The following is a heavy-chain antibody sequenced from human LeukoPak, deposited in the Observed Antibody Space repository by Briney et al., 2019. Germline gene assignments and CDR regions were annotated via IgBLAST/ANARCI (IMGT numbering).Heavy chain of an antibody. Sequence: GRSLRLSCAASGFTFSSYGMHWVRQAPGKGLEWVAVIWYDGSNKYYADSVKGRFTISRDNSKNTLYLQMNSLRAEDTAVYYCARVVRGFVLALGYWGQGTLVTVSS. CDR1: GFTFSSYG. D-gene: IGHD3-10*01. J-gene: IGHJ4*02. CDR2: IWYDGSNK. V-gene: IGHV3-33*01. CDR3: ARVVRGFVLALGY.